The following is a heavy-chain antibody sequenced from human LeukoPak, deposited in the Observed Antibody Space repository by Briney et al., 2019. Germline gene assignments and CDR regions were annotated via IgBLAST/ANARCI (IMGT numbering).Heavy chain of an antibody. D-gene: IGHD2-21*02. CDR3: AKRGSCGGDCYSGPPDY. Sequence: GGSLRLSSAASGFTFSSYGMHWVRQAPGKGLEWVSVISYGGSSKDYADSVKGRFTISRDNTKNTLYLQMNSLRAEDTAVYYCAKRGSCGGDCYSGPPDYWGQGTLVTVSS. CDR1: GFTFSSYG. V-gene: IGHV3-30*18. CDR2: ISYGGSSK. J-gene: IGHJ4*02.